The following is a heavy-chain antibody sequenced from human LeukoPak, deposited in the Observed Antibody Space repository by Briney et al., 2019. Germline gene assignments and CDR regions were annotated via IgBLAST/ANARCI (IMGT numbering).Heavy chain of an antibody. Sequence: PGGSLRLSCAASGFTFSSYSMNWVRQAPGKGLEWASSISSSSSYIYYADSVKGRFTISRDNAKNSLYLQMNSLRAEDTAVYYCARGLAAAGTGRADWGQGTLVTVSS. CDR3: ARGLAAAGTGRAD. CDR2: ISSSSSYI. V-gene: IGHV3-21*01. CDR1: GFTFSSYS. D-gene: IGHD6-13*01. J-gene: IGHJ4*02.